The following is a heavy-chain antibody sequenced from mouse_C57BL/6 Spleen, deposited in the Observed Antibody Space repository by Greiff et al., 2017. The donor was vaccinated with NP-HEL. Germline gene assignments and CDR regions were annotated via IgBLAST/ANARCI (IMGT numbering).Heavy chain of an antibody. Sequence: VQLQQSGAELVRPGASVKLSYTASGFNIKDDYMHWVKQRPEQGLEWIGWIDPENGDTEYASKFQGKATITADTSSNTAYLQLSSLTSEDTAVYYCTTAIWDYWGQGTSVTVSS. CDR3: TTAIWDY. CDR1: GFNIKDDY. V-gene: IGHV14-4*01. J-gene: IGHJ4*01. CDR2: IDPENGDT.